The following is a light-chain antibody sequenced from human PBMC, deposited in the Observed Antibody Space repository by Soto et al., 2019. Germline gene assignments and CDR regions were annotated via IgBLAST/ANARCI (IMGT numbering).Light chain of an antibody. CDR3: KHRSDLFN. J-gene: IGKJ3*01. V-gene: IGKV3-15*01. CDR2: GSS. Sequence: EIVMTHSPATLSASPVERANLSLRASQSVNNNLAWYHQRPGPDPRLLIYGSSTRATGIPARFSGSGSGTDFTLTISSLEPEDFAAYYCKHRSDLFNFGTGNTVALK. CDR1: QSVNNN.